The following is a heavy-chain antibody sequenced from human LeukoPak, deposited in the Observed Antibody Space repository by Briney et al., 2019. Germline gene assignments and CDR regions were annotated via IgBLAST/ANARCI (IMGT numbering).Heavy chain of an antibody. CDR2: IRHTPLGGTP. V-gene: IGHV3-49*04. CDR3: ARVASEDFWSAYYPRWFDF. CDR1: GFTFGEYA. Sequence: HPGRSLRLSCTTSGFTFGEYAMSWVRQAPGKGLEWVAFIRHTPLGGTPEYAASVKGRFTISRDDSKNIAYLQMDSLKTEDTALYYCARVASEDFWSAYYPRWFDFWGQGTLVSVSS. D-gene: IGHD3-3*01. J-gene: IGHJ5*01.